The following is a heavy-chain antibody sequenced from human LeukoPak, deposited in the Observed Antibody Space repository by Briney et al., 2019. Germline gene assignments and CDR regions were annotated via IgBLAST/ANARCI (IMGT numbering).Heavy chain of an antibody. CDR1: GFTVSSNH. J-gene: IGHJ4*02. CDR3: ARGPAGYN. CDR2: IYSGGST. V-gene: IGHV3-53*01. D-gene: IGHD1-1*01. Sequence: QPGGSLRLSCAASGFTVSSNHMSWVRQAPGKGLEWVSVIYSGGSTYYADSGKGRFTISTDNLKNTLYLQMNSLRAEDTAVYYCARGPAGYNWGQGTLVTFSS.